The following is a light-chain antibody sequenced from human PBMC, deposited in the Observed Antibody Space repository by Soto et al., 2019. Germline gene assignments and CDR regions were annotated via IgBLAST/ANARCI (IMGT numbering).Light chain of an antibody. CDR1: RSVLYNVNNKNY. V-gene: IGKV4-1*01. Sequence: DFVMTQSPDSLAVSLGERATINCKSSRSVLYNVNNKNYLAGYQQKPGQPPQLLSYWASIRDSRVPDRLSGSGSGKDLALTISSGHAEVGAVCYCQHYYTTPWTWGQGTKV. J-gene: IGKJ1*01. CDR3: QHYYTTPWT. CDR2: WAS.